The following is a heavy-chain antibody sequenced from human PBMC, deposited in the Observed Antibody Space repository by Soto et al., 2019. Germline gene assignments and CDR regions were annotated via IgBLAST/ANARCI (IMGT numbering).Heavy chain of an antibody. CDR3: VCSGSRSYFDY. CDR2: INGDGTST. J-gene: IGHJ4*02. CDR1: GFTFSSYW. V-gene: IGHV3-74*01. D-gene: IGHD1-26*01. Sequence: GSLRLSCAASGFTFSSYWMHWVRQAPGKGLVWVSRINGDGTSTSYADSVKGRFTISRDNAKNTLYLQMNSLRAEDTAVYYCVCSGSRSYFDYWGQGTLVTVSS.